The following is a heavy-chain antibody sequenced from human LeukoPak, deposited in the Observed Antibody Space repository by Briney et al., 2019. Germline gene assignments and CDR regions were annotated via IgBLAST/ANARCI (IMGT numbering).Heavy chain of an antibody. V-gene: IGHV3-48*01. CDR2: ISSSGITI. CDR3: ARVVWEVSGVTAHFDY. J-gene: IGHJ4*02. CDR1: GFTFSSYT. Sequence: GGSLRLSCAASGFTFSSYTMNWVRQAPGKGLEWVSYISSSGITIYYADSVKGRFTISRDNAKNSLYLQMNSLRAEDTAVYYCARVVWEVSGVTAHFDYWGQGTLVTVSS. D-gene: IGHD1-26*01.